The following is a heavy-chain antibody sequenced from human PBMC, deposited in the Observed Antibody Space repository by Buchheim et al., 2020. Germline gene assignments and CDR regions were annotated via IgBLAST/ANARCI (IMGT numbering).Heavy chain of an antibody. CDR1: GFSFSGYS. Sequence: EVQLVESGGGLVEPGGSPRLSCEASGFSFSGYSMNWVRQAPGEGLEWVSIISSGSDDIHYAALVKGRFTISRDNAQNSLDLQMNSLRLEDTAVYYCARGEVEETRFLDSWGQGTL. V-gene: IGHV3-21*01. D-gene: IGHD1-1*01. CDR2: ISSGSDDI. CDR3: ARGEVEETRFLDS. J-gene: IGHJ4*02.